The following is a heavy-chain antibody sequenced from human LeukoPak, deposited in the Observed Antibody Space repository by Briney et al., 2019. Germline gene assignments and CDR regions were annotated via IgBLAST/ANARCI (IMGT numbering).Heavy chain of an antibody. D-gene: IGHD5-24*01. V-gene: IGHV3-74*01. CDR2: INTDGSST. Sequence: PGGSLRLSCAASGFTFTSYWMYWVRQAPGKGLVWVSRINTDGSSTSYADSVKGRFTISRDNAKNTLYPQMNSLRAEDTAVYYCARGIMATINYWGRGTPVTVSS. CDR1: GFTFTSYW. CDR3: ARGIMATINY. J-gene: IGHJ4*02.